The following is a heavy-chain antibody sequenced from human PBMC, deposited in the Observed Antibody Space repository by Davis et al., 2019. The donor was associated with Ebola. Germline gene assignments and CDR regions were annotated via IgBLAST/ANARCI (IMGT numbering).Heavy chain of an antibody. CDR2: INHSGST. V-gene: IGHV4-34*01. CDR1: GGSFSGYY. J-gene: IGHJ4*02. CDR3: ARPGITMVRGVINPGY. D-gene: IGHD3-10*01. Sequence: PSETLSLTCAVYGGSFSGYYWSWIRQPPGKGLEWIGEINHSGSTNYNPSLKSRVTISVDTSKNQFSLKLSSVTAEDTAVYYCARPGITMVRGVINPGYWGQGTLVTVSS.